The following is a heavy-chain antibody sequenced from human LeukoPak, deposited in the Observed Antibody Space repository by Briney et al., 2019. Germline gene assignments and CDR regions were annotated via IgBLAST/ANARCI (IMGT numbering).Heavy chain of an antibody. CDR1: GFSFSAYA. D-gene: IGHD1-20*01. Sequence: GGSLRLSCAASGFSFSAYAMSWVRQAPGNGLEWVSSISASGGSTFYADSVKGRFTISRDNSKNTLYLQMNSLGADDTALYYCAKRPAYIDSWGQGTLVTVSS. CDR3: AKRPAYIDS. J-gene: IGHJ5*01. CDR2: ISASGGST. V-gene: IGHV3-23*01.